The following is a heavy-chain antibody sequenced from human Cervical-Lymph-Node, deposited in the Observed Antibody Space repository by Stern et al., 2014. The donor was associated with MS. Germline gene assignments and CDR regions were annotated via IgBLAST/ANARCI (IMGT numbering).Heavy chain of an antibody. Sequence: VQLVESGPGLVKPSQTLSLTCTVSGGSISSGGYYWSWIRQHPGKGLEWIGYIYYSGSTYYNPSLKSRVTISVDTSKNQFSLKLSSVTAADTAVYYCARGRSSGYYEDYWGQGTLVTVSS. D-gene: IGHD3-22*01. J-gene: IGHJ4*02. CDR1: GGSISSGGYY. V-gene: IGHV4-31*03. CDR3: ARGRSSGYYEDY. CDR2: IYYSGST.